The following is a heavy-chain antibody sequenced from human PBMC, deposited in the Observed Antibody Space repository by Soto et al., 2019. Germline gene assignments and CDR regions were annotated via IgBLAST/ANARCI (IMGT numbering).Heavy chain of an antibody. CDR3: ARDRMPRYSGSYHYYYYGMDV. Sequence: GGSLRLSCAASGFTFSSYAMHWVRQAPGKGLEWVAVISYDGSNKYYADSVKGRFTISRDNSKNTLYLQMNSLRAEDTAVYYCARDRMPRYSGSYHYYYYGMDVWGQGTTVTVSS. CDR1: GFTFSSYA. CDR2: ISYDGSNK. J-gene: IGHJ6*02. D-gene: IGHD1-26*01. V-gene: IGHV3-30-3*01.